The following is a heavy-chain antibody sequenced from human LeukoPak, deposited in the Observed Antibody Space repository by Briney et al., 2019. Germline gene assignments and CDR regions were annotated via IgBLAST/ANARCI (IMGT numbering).Heavy chain of an antibody. V-gene: IGHV4-30-4*01. CDR3: ATANTTRGD. CDR1: GGSISSGDYY. D-gene: IGHD1-1*01. Sequence: PSETLSLTCTVSGGSISSGDYYWSWIRQPPGKGLEWIGYIYYSGSTYYNPSLKSRFTISVARSKNQFSLKLSSVSAADTAVYYCATANTTRGDWGQGTLVTVSS. CDR2: IYYSGST. J-gene: IGHJ4*02.